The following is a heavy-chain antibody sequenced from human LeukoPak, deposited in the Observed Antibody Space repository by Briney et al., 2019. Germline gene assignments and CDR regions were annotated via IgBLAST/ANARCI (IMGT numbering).Heavy chain of an antibody. D-gene: IGHD2-8*01. CDR3: ARAEGWSLYDY. CDR2: ISGGGGST. V-gene: IGHV3-23*01. CDR1: GFTFSSYA. Sequence: GGSLRLSGAASGFTFSSYAMSWVRQAPGKGLEWVSAISGGGGSTYYADSVKGRFTISRDNAKNTLYLQMNSLRAEDTAVYYCARAEGWSLYDYWGQGTLVTVSS. J-gene: IGHJ4*02.